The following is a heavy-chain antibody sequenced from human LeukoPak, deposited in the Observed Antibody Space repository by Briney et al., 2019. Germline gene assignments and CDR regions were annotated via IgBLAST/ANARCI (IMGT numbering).Heavy chain of an antibody. CDR2: IRWNSGNI. D-gene: IGHD3-10*02. V-gene: IGHV3-9*01. J-gene: IGHJ6*04. Sequence: GGSLRLSCAASGFTFDNYAMHWVRQAPEKGLEWVSGIRWNSGNIGSADSVKGRFSISRENAKNSLYLQMNSLRAEDTAVYYCAELGITMIGGVWGKGTTVTISS. CDR3: AELGITMIGGV. CDR1: GFTFDNYA.